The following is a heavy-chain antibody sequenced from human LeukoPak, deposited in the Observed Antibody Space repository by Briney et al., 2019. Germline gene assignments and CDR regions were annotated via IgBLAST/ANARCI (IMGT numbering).Heavy chain of an antibody. CDR3: ARLGFSNSGSYLAPSDY. D-gene: IGHD1-26*01. CDR2: IYYSGGT. CDR1: GGSISSYY. Sequence: SETLSLTCTVSGGSISSYYWSWIREPPGKGLEWIGYIYYSGGTNYNPSLKSRVTISVDTSKNQFSLKLSSVTAADTAVYYCARLGFSNSGSYLAPSDYWGQGTLVTVSS. J-gene: IGHJ4*02. V-gene: IGHV4-59*08.